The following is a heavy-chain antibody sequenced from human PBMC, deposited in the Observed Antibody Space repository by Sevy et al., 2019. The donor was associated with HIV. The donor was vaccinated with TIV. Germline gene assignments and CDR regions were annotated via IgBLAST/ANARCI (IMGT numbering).Heavy chain of an antibody. CDR3: ARDLVPAYNWFDP. J-gene: IGHJ5*02. CDR2: ISSSGSTI. D-gene: IGHD2-2*01. V-gene: IGHV3-48*03. CDR1: GFTFSSYE. Sequence: GGSLRLSCAASGFTFSSYEMNWVRQAPGKGLEWVSYISSSGSTIYYADSVKGRFTISRDNAKNSLYLQMNSLRAEDTAVYYCARDLVPAYNWFDPWGQGTLVTASS.